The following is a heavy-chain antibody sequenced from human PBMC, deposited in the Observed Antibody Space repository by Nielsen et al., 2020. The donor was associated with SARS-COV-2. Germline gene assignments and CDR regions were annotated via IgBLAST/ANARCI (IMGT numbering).Heavy chain of an antibody. J-gene: IGHJ3*02. CDR3: ARDRGSTSDAFDI. D-gene: IGHD6-6*01. CDR1: GGSISSSSYY. Sequence: SETLSLTCTVSGGSISSSSYYWNWIRQPPGKGLEWIGYIYYSGSTNYNPSLKSRVTISVDTSKNQFSLKLRSVNAADTAVYYCARDRGSTSDAFDIWGQGTMVTVSS. CDR2: IYYSGST. V-gene: IGHV4-61*01.